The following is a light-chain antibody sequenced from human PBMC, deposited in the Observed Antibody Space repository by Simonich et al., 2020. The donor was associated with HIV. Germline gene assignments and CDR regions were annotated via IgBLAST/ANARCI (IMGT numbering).Light chain of an antibody. CDR1: QSLVHSDGKTY. CDR2: KVS. CDR3: MQGTHWPPIT. J-gene: IGKJ5*01. Sequence: DVVLTQSPLSLPVTLGQPASISCRSSQSLVHSDGKTYLNWFQQRPGQSPRRLIYKVSNRDSGVPDRFSGSGSGTEFTLKISRVEAEDVGVYYCMQGTHWPPITFGQGTRLEIK. V-gene: IGKV2-30*02.